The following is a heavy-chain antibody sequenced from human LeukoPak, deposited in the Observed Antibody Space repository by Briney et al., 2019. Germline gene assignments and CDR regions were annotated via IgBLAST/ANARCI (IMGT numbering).Heavy chain of an antibody. D-gene: IGHD6-6*01. V-gene: IGHV3-11*04. Sequence: PGGSLRLSCAASGFTFSDYYMSWIRQAPGKGLEWVSYISSSGSTIYYADSVKGRFTVSRDNDKKSLYLQMNSLRAEDTAVYYCARAKEYRSSSRTDYWGQGTLVTVSS. CDR2: ISSSGSTI. CDR3: ARAKEYRSSSRTDY. J-gene: IGHJ4*02. CDR1: GFTFSDYY.